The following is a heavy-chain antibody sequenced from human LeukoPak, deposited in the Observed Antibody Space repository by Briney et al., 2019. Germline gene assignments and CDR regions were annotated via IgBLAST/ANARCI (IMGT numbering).Heavy chain of an antibody. CDR2: IWYDGSNK. J-gene: IGHJ4*02. CDR3: ARDHIVGASPFDY. V-gene: IGHV3-33*01. D-gene: IGHD1-26*01. CDR1: GFTFSSYG. Sequence: GGSLRLPCAASGFTFSSYGMHWVRQAPGKGLEWVAVIWYDGSNKYYADSVKGRFTISRDNSKNTLYLQMNSLRAEDTAVYYCARDHIVGASPFDYWGQGTLVTVSS.